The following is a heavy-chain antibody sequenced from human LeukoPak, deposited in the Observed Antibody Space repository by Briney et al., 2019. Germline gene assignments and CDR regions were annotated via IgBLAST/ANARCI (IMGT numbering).Heavy chain of an antibody. CDR1: GFTFSSYA. D-gene: IGHD6-19*01. J-gene: IGHJ6*02. CDR2: ISGSGGST. V-gene: IGHV3-23*01. CDR3: ALISSGWARYYYYGMDV. Sequence: AGGSLRLSCAASGFTFSSYAMSWVRQAPGKGLEWVSAISGSGGSTYYADSVKGRFTISRDNSKNTLYLQMNSLRAEDTAVYYCALISSGWARYYYYGMDVWGQGTTVTVSS.